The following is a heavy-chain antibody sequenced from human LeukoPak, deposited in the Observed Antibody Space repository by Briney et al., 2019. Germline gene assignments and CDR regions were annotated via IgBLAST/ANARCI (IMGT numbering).Heavy chain of an antibody. CDR1: GFTFSSYS. CDR2: ISSSSSCI. D-gene: IGHD3-3*01. J-gene: IGHJ4*02. Sequence: PGGSLRLSCAASGFTFSSYSMNWVRQAPGKGLEWVSSISSSSSCIYYADSVKGRFTISRDNAKNSLYLQMNSLRAEDTAVYYCARDHTDYDFWSGYPSHVYFDYWGQGTLVTVSS. V-gene: IGHV3-21*01. CDR3: ARDHTDYDFWSGYPSHVYFDY.